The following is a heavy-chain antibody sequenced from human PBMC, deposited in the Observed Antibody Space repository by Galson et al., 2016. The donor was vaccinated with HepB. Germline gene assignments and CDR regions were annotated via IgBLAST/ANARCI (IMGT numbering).Heavy chain of an antibody. CDR2: IYYSGST. D-gene: IGHD6-13*01. Sequence: TLSLTCTVSGGSVSSGGSYWTWIRQHPGRGLEWIGYIYYSGSTDSNPSLKSRVTILVDTSKNHFSLELTSVTAADTAVYYCARGLSAAGLFDYWGQGTLVTVSS. V-gene: IGHV4-31*03. CDR1: GGSVSSGGSY. CDR3: ARGLSAAGLFDY. J-gene: IGHJ4*02.